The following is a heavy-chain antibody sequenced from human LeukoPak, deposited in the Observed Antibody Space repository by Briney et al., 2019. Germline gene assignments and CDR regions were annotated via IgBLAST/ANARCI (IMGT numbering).Heavy chain of an antibody. D-gene: IGHD4-17*01. CDR3: SRSDVTKTNYYDY. J-gene: IGHJ4*02. CDR1: GGSISSSSHY. CDR2: VHYSGST. Sequence: SETLSLTCTVSGGSISSSSHYWGWIRQPPGKGLEWIGGVHYSGSTYHNPSLKSRVTISVDTSKNQFSLKLSSVTAADTALYYSSRSDVTKTNYYDYWGQGILVTVSS. V-gene: IGHV4-39*01.